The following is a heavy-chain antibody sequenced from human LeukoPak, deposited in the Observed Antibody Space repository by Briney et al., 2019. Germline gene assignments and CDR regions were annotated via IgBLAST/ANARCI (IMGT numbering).Heavy chain of an antibody. D-gene: IGHD2-8*02. J-gene: IGHJ4*02. V-gene: IGHV1-2*02. CDR3: ARGGYCTGTSCFLPDY. Sequence: GASVKVSCKASGYTFIDYYMHWVRQAPGQGLEWMGWIDPNSGGTNYAQKFQGRVSMTTDTSITTAYMELSSLRSDDTAVYYCARGGYCTGTSCFLPDYWGQGTLVTVSS. CDR2: IDPNSGGT. CDR1: GYTFIDYY.